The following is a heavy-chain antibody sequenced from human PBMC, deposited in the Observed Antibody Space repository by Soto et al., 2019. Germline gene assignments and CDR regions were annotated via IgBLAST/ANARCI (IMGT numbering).Heavy chain of an antibody. J-gene: IGHJ4*02. D-gene: IGHD6-13*01. CDR1: GFTFSSYA. CDR3: ARDDPAAATGDY. Sequence: GGSLRLSCAASGFTFSSYAMHWVRQAPGEGLEWVAVISYDGSNKYYADSVKGRFTISRDNSKNTLYLQMNSLRAEDTAVYYCARDDPAAATGDYWGQGTLVTVSS. V-gene: IGHV3-30-3*01. CDR2: ISYDGSNK.